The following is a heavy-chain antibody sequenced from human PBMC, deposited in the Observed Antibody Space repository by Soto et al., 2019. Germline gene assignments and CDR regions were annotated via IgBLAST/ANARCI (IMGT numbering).Heavy chain of an antibody. CDR3: AKGYSGICYGVFDY. D-gene: IGHD1-26*01. CDR1: GFTFSSYA. V-gene: IGHV3-23*01. Sequence: GGSLRLSCAASGFTFSSYAMSWVRQAPGKGLEWVSTISGSGGSTYYADSVKGRFTISRDNSKNTLYLQLNSLRAEDTAIYYCAKGYSGICYGVFDYWGQGTLVTVS. CDR2: ISGSGGST. J-gene: IGHJ4*02.